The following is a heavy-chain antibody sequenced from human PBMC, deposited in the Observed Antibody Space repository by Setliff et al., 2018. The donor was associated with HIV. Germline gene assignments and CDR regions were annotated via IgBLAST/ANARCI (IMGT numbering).Heavy chain of an antibody. CDR3: ARDQKGYSYGYFDS. CDR1: GDSISGYY. J-gene: IGHJ4*02. D-gene: IGHD5-18*01. Sequence: PSETLSLTCTSSGDSISGYYWSWIRQPAGKGLEWIGRMHTSGNTNYNPSLKSRVTMSVDTSKNQFSLRLSSVTAADTAVYYCARDQKGYSYGYFDSWGQGTRVTVSS. V-gene: IGHV4-4*07. CDR2: MHTSGNT.